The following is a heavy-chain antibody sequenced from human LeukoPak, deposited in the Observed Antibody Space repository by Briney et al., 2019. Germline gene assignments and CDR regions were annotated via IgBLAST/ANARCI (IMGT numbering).Heavy chain of an antibody. CDR3: AIFSDSSSWYLDGFDY. J-gene: IGHJ4*02. Sequence: PGGSLRLSCAASGFTFSSYAMSWVRQAPGKGLEWVSAISGSGGSTYYADSVKGRFTISRDNSKNTLYLQMNSLRAEDTAVYYCAIFSDSSSWYLDGFDYWGQGTLVTVSS. D-gene: IGHD6-13*01. V-gene: IGHV3-23*01. CDR2: ISGSGGST. CDR1: GFTFSSYA.